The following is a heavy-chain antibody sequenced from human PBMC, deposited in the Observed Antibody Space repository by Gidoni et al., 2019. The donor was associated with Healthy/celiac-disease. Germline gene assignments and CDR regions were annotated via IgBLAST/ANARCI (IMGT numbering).Heavy chain of an antibody. CDR3: ARDGVVGAIGDY. D-gene: IGHD1-26*01. V-gene: IGHV1-3*01. CDR2: INAGNGNT. CDR1: GYTFTSYA. Sequence: KVSCKASGYTFTSYAMHWVRQAPGQRLEWMGWINAGNGNTKYSQKFQGRVTITRDTSASTAYMELSSLRSEDTAVYYCARDGVVGAIGDYWGQGTLVTVSS. J-gene: IGHJ4*02.